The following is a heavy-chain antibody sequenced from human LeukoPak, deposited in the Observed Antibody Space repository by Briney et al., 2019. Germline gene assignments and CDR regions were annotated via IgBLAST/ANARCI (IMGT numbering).Heavy chain of an antibody. CDR3: ARVGSSSWYVDY. CDR1: GFTFSRYT. V-gene: IGHV3-21*01. CDR2: ISGDSKYI. D-gene: IGHD6-13*01. Sequence: GGSLRLSCAGSGFTFSRYTFNWVRQAPGRGLEWVSAISGDSKYIYYADSVKGRFTISRDNSKNTLYLQMNSLRAEDTAVYYCARVGSSSWYVDYWGQGTLVTVSS. J-gene: IGHJ4*02.